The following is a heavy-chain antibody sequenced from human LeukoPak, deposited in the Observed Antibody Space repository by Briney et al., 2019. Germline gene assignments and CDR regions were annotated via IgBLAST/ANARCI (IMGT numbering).Heavy chain of an antibody. CDR3: AREKLLWFGDPNWFDP. D-gene: IGHD3-10*01. CDR1: GFTFSSYW. Sequence: GGSLRLSCAASGFTFSSYWMSWVRQAPGKGLEWVANIKQDGSEKYYVDSVKGRFTISRDNAKNSLYLQMNSLRAEDTAVYYCAREKLLWFGDPNWFDPWGQGTLVTVSS. V-gene: IGHV3-7*03. J-gene: IGHJ5*02. CDR2: IKQDGSEK.